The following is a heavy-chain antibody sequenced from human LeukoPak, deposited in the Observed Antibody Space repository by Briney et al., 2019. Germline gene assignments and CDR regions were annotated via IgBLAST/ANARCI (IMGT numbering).Heavy chain of an antibody. D-gene: IGHD2-2*02. CDR3: ARERYCSSTSCYNYYYYGTDV. V-gene: IGHV4-34*01. Sequence: KPSETLSLTCAVYGGSFSGYYWSWIRQPPGKGLEWIGEINHSGSTNYNPSLKSRVTISVDTSKNQFSLKLSSVTAADTAVYYCARERYCSSTSCYNYYYYGTDVWGQGTTVTVSS. J-gene: IGHJ6*02. CDR1: GGSFSGYY. CDR2: INHSGST.